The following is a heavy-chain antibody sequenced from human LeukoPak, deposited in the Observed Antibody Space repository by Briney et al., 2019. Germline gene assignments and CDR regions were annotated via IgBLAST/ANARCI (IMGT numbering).Heavy chain of an antibody. CDR2: ISAYNGNT. V-gene: IGHV1-18*01. J-gene: IGHJ4*02. CDR1: GYTFTSYG. CDR3: ARVKYYYGSGSPLYSFDY. Sequence: ASVKVSCKASGYTFTSYGISWVRQAPGQGLEWMGWISAYNGNTNYAQKLQGRVTMTTDTSTSTAYMELRSLRSDDTAVYYCARVKYYYGSGSPLYSFDYWGQGTLVTVSS. D-gene: IGHD3-10*01.